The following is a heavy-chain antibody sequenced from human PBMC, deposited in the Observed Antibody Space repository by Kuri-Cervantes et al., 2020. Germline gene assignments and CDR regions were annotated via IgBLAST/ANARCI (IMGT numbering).Heavy chain of an antibody. V-gene: IGHV3-53*01. CDR1: GFIVSSNY. J-gene: IGHJ6*03. D-gene: IGHD2-15*01. CDR2: IFAEGDT. Sequence: GESLKISCAASGFIVSSNYMSWVRQAPGKGLECVSVIFAEGDTYYADSVKGRFTISRDRSKNTLYLQMNSLRAEDTAVYYCAALGYCSGGSCYGYYYYYYMDVWGKGTTVTVSS. CDR3: AALGYCSGGSCYGYYYYYYMDV.